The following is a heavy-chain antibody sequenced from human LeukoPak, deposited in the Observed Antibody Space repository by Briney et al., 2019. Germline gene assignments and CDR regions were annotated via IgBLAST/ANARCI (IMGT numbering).Heavy chain of an antibody. J-gene: IGHJ3*02. CDR3: ARDQGAFDI. Sequence: ASVKVSCKASGYTFTSYGISWVRQAPGQGLEWMGWISAYNGGTNYAQKFQGRVTMTRDTSISTAYMELSRLRSDDTAVYYCARDQGAFDIWGQGTMVTVSS. CDR2: ISAYNGGT. CDR1: GYTFTSYG. V-gene: IGHV1-18*01.